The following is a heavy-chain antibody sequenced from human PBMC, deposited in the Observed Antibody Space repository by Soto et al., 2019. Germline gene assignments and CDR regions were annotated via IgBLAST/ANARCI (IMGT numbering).Heavy chain of an antibody. CDR3: ARTSYSSSPSRWWFDP. D-gene: IGHD6-6*01. Sequence: VGSLRLSCAASGFTFSSYGMHWVRQAPGKGLEWVAVIWYDGSNKYYADSVKGRFTISRDNSKNTLYLQMNSLRAEDSAVYYCARTSYSSSPSRWWFDPWGQGTLVTVSS. J-gene: IGHJ5*02. V-gene: IGHV3-33*01. CDR2: IWYDGSNK. CDR1: GFTFSSYG.